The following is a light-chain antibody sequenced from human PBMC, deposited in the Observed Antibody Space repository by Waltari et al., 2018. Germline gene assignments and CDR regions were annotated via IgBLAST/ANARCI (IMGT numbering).Light chain of an antibody. V-gene: IGKV3-20*01. CDR2: GTS. CDR1: QSVSISY. J-gene: IGKJ1*01. Sequence: EIVLTQSPGTLSLSAGERATLSCRASQSVSISYLGWYQQKPGQAPRLLIYGTSSRATGIPDRFSGSGSGTDFTLTISRLEPEDYAVYYCQQYGSSPRTFGQGTNVEIK. CDR3: QQYGSSPRT.